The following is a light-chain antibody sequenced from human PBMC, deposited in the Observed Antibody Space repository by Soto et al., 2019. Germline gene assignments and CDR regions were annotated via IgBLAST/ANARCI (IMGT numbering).Light chain of an antibody. CDR2: GAS. CDR1: QSVSSN. Sequence: EIVMTQSPATLSVSPGERATLSCRASQSVSSNLAWYQQKPGQAPRLLIYGASTRATGIPARFSGSASGTEFTLTISSLQSEDFAVYYCQQYNNWPRTFGQGTKVEI. CDR3: QQYNNWPRT. V-gene: IGKV3-15*01. J-gene: IGKJ1*01.